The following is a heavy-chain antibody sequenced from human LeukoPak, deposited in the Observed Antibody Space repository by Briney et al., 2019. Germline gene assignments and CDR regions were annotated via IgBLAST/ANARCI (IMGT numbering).Heavy chain of an antibody. CDR3: ARYYCSSTSCYKYYFDY. D-gene: IGHD2-2*02. CDR2: IYYSRST. Sequence: SQTLSLTCTVSGGSISSGGYYWSWIRQHPGKSLEWIGYIYYSRSTNYNPSLKSRVTISVDTSKNQFSLKLSSVTAADTAVYYCARYYCSSTSCYKYYFDYWGQGTLVTVSS. V-gene: IGHV4-31*03. J-gene: IGHJ4*02. CDR1: GGSISSGGYY.